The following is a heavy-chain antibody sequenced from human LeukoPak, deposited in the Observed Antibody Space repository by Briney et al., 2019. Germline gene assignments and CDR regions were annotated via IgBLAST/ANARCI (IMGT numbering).Heavy chain of an antibody. V-gene: IGHV3-7*01. CDR2: IKQDGSDK. CDR3: LQYNAGTT. CDR1: GFTFTKYW. J-gene: IGHJ5*02. Sequence: GDSLRLSCAASGFTFTKYWMTWVRQAPGKGLEWVGNIKQDGSDKNYMDSVKGRFTVSRDNAKNSLYLQMTSLRADDTGVYYCLQYNAGTTWGPGTLVTVSS. D-gene: IGHD3-10*01.